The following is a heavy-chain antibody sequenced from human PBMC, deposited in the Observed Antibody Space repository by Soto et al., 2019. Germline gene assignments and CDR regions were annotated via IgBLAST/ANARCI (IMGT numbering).Heavy chain of an antibody. CDR2: IYYSGNT. J-gene: IGHJ3*01. CDR3: ARKLGDEQIEV. D-gene: IGHD3-3*01. Sequence: SETLSLTCTVSGGSISSYYWSWIRQPPGKGLEWIGYIYYSGNTNYNPSLKSRVTISVDRSKNQFSLKLSSVTAADTAVDYCARKLGDEQIEVWGPGTLV. V-gene: IGHV4-59*01. CDR1: GGSISSYY.